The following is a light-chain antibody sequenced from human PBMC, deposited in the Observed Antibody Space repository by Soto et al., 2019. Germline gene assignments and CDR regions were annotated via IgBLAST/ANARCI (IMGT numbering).Light chain of an antibody. CDR3: QQTYSTLT. CDR1: QSIISY. V-gene: IGKV1-39*01. Sequence: DIQMTQSPSSLSASVGDRVTIACRASQSIISYLSWYRHKPGKAPKVLIYSSSILQSGVPSRFSGSGSGTDFTLTITSLQPEDFATYYCQQTYSTLTFGGGTKVEIK. J-gene: IGKJ4*01. CDR2: SSS.